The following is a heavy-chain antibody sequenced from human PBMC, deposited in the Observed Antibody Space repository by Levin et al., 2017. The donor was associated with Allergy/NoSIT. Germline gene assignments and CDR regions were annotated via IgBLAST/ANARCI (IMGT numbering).Heavy chain of an antibody. D-gene: IGHD4-17*01. CDR1: GFTFRSSA. J-gene: IGHJ4*02. Sequence: LSLPCAASGFTFRSSAMNWVRQAPGKGPEWVSAITSSSSYIYYTDSVKGRFTISRDNAKNSLYLQMNSLRAEDTAVYYCARGDDYGDYVLDYWGQGTLVTVSS. CDR3: ARGDDYGDYVLDY. V-gene: IGHV3-21*01. CDR2: ITSSSSYI.